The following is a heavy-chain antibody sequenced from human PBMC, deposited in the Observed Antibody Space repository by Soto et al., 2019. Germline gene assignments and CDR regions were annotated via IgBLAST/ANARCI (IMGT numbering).Heavy chain of an antibody. D-gene: IGHD3-3*01. V-gene: IGHV1-24*01. CDR2: FDPEDGET. CDR3: ATMTRYDFWSGLLDY. Sequence: APVKVSCKVSGYSLTELSMHWGRLAPGKGLEWMGGFDPEDGETIYAQKFQGRVTMTEDTSTDTAYMELSSLRSEDTAVYYCATMTRYDFWSGLLDYWGQGTLVTVSS. J-gene: IGHJ4*02. CDR1: GYSLTELS.